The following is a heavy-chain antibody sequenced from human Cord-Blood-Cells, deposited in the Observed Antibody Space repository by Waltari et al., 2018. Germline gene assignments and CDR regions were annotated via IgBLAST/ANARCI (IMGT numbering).Heavy chain of an antibody. CDR2: MYNSGSS. V-gene: IGHV4-38-2*01. CDR3: ARGYDFWSGYYYYFDY. J-gene: IGHJ4*02. CDR1: GYSISSGYY. D-gene: IGHD3-3*01. Sequence: QVQLQESGPGLVKPSETLSLTCAVSGYSISSGYYWCWIRQPPGKGLEWIGSMYNSGSSYYNPSLKSRVTISVDTSKNQFSLKLSSVTAADTAVYYCARGYDFWSGYYYYFDYWGQGTLVTVSS.